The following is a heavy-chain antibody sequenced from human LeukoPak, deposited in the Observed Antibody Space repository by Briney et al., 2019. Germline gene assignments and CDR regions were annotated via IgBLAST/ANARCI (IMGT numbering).Heavy chain of an antibody. Sequence: ASVKVSCKVSGSTFTDYYMHWVQQAPGKGLEWMGLVDPEDGETIYAEKFQGRVTITADTSTDTAYMELSSLRSEDTAVYYCVVVPAAIRNSVWFDPWGQRTLVTVSS. J-gene: IGHJ5*02. CDR2: VDPEDGET. CDR1: GSTFTDYY. CDR3: VVVPAAIRNSVWFDP. V-gene: IGHV1-69-2*01. D-gene: IGHD2-2*02.